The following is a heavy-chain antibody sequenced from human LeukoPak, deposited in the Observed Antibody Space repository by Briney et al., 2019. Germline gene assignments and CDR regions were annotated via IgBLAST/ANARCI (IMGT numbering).Heavy chain of an antibody. CDR3: ARVFLYYYYYMDV. D-gene: IGHD3-3*01. CDR2: VFHSGST. J-gene: IGHJ6*03. Sequence: SDTLSLTCSVTGYSISSGYYWGWIRQPPGKGLEWIGSVFHSGSTHYNPSLKSRATISVDTSKNQFSLKLNSVSAADTAVYHCARVFLYYYYYMDVWGKGTSVTVSS. CDR1: GYSISSGYY. V-gene: IGHV4-38-2*02.